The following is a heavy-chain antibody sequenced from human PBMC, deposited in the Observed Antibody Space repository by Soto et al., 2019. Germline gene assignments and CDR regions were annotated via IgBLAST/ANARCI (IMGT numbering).Heavy chain of an antibody. CDR1: GYTFAHYW. CDR3: ARRDASSIAGSDALDI. V-gene: IGHV5-51*01. J-gene: IGHJ3*02. Sequence: GESLKISCKGSGYTFAHYWIGWVRQMPGKGLEWMGIIYPSDSDTRYSPSFEGHVTISADRSATTAYLQWSSLKASDTAIYYCARRDASSIAGSDALDIWGQGTTVPVSS. CDR2: IYPSDSDT. D-gene: IGHD6-13*01.